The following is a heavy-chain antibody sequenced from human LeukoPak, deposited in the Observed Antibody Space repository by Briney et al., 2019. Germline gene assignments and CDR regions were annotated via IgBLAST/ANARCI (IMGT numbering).Heavy chain of an antibody. V-gene: IGHV4-34*01. CDR3: ARPGYYDSSGYYPTGFDY. CDR2: IYYSGST. D-gene: IGHD3-22*01. CDR1: GGSFSGYY. Sequence: TSETLSLTCAVYGGSFSGYYWSWIRQPPGKGLEWIGSIYYSGSTYYNPSLKSRVTISVDTSKNQFSLKLSSVTAADTAVYYCARPGYYDSSGYYPTGFDYWGQGTLVTVSS. J-gene: IGHJ4*02.